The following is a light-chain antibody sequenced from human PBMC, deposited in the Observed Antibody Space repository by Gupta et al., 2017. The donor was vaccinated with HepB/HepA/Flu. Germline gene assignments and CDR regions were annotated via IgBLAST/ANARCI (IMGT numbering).Light chain of an antibody. CDR2: DVS. CDR3: SSYTSINHAVV. V-gene: IGLV2-14*01. CDR1: SSDVGGYNY. Sequence: QSALTQPASVSGSPGQSITISCTGTSSDVGGYNYVSWYQQHPGKAPKLMIYDVSNRPSGVSDRFSGSKSGNTASLTISGLQAEDEADYYCSSYTSINHAVVFGGGTKLAVL. J-gene: IGLJ2*01.